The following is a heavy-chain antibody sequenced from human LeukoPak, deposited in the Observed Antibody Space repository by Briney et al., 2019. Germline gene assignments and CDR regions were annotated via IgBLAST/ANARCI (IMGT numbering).Heavy chain of an antibody. V-gene: IGHV4-34*01. Sequence: ASETLSLTCTVSGGSISSYYWSWIRQPPGKGLEWIGEINHSGSTNYNPSLKSRVTISVDTSKNQFSLKLSSVTAADTAVYYCARGPGLRVVVVAATPEEYYFDYRGQGTLVTVSS. D-gene: IGHD2-15*01. CDR2: INHSGST. J-gene: IGHJ4*02. CDR3: ARGPGLRVVVVAATPEEYYFDY. CDR1: GGSISSYY.